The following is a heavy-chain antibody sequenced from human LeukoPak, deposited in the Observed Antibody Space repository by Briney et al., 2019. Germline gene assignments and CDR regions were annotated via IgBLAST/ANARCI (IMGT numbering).Heavy chain of an antibody. D-gene: IGHD2-15*01. J-gene: IGHJ5*02. CDR3: ARDSAYCSGGSCYPGWFDP. Sequence: GGSLRLSCAASGFTFSSYSTNWVRQAPGKGLEGVSSISSSSSYIYSAYSVKGRFTISRDNAKISLYLQMNSLRAEDTAVYYCARDSAYCSGGSCYPGWFDPWGQGTLVTVSS. CDR2: ISSSSSYI. V-gene: IGHV3-21*01. CDR1: GFTFSSYS.